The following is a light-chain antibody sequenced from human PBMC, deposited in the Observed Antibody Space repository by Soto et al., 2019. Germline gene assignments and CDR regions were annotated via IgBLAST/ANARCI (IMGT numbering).Light chain of an antibody. Sequence: EIVMTQSPATLSVSPGETATLSCRASQSLTSYLAWYQQKPDQAPRLLIYGISTRATDIPARFSGSGSGTEFTLTISSLQSEDLAVYYCQQYNNWPLTFGGGTKVDIK. CDR2: GIS. V-gene: IGKV3-15*01. CDR1: QSLTSY. CDR3: QQYNNWPLT. J-gene: IGKJ4*01.